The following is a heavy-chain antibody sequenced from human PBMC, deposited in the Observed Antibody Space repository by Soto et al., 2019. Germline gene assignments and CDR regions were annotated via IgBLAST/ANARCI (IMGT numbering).Heavy chain of an antibody. CDR3: ASVNGDYVFDY. CDR2: ISGSGSTT. V-gene: IGHV3-23*01. Sequence: PGGSLRLSCAASGFSFGGYAMNWVRQAPGKGLEWVSSISGSGSTTYYADSVRGRFTISRDNSKNTLYLEMNSLRADDTAVYYCASVNGDYVFDYWGQGTQVTVSS. D-gene: IGHD4-17*01. J-gene: IGHJ4*02. CDR1: GFSFGGYA.